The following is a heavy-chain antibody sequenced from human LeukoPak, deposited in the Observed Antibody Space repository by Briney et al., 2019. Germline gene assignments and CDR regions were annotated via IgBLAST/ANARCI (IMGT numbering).Heavy chain of an antibody. CDR2: ISGSGGST. V-gene: IGHV3-23*01. Sequence: GGSLRLSCAASGLTFSSYAMSWVRQAPGKGLEGVSAISGSGGSTYYADSVKGRFTISRDNSKNTLYVQVNSLGTEDTAAYYCAKGSYYDSSGSFYFDYWGRGTLVTVSS. D-gene: IGHD3-22*01. J-gene: IGHJ4*02. CDR3: AKGSYYDSSGSFYFDY. CDR1: GLTFSSYA.